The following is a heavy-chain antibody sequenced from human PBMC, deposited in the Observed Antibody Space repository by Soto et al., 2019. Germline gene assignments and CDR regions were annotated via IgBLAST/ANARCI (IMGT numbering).Heavy chain of an antibody. J-gene: IGHJ4*02. Sequence: GWSLRLSCASSGFTFISYAMRWVRQAPGKGLEWVSAISGSGGSTYYADSVKGRFTISRDNSKNTLYLQMNSLRAEDTAVYYCAKGDIVVVPAAMNYWGQGTLVTVSS. CDR1: GFTFISYA. V-gene: IGHV3-23*01. CDR2: ISGSGGST. CDR3: AKGDIVVVPAAMNY. D-gene: IGHD2-2*01.